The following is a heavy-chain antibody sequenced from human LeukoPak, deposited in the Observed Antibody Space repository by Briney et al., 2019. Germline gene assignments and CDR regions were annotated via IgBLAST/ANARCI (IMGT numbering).Heavy chain of an antibody. CDR3: ARAYYDILTGYYSAPWGWFDP. D-gene: IGHD3-9*01. Sequence: VASVKVSCKASGGTFSSYAISWVRQAPGQGLEWMGGIIPIFGTANYAQKFQGRVTITADKSTSTAYMELSSLRSEDTAVYYCARAYYDILTGYYSAPWGWFDPWGQGTLVTVSS. CDR2: IIPIFGTA. V-gene: IGHV1-69*06. J-gene: IGHJ5*02. CDR1: GGTFSSYA.